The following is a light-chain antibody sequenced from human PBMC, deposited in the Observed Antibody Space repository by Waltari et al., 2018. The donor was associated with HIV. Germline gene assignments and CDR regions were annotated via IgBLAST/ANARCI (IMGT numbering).Light chain of an antibody. CDR1: STDVGGYNY. CDR3: CSYAGSYTGV. J-gene: IGLJ1*01. V-gene: IGLV2-11*01. Sequence: QSALTQPRSVSGSPGQSVTMSCAGTSTDVGGYNYVSWYQQTPGKAPKLMIYDVTKRPSGVPDRFSGSKSGNTASLTISGLQADDEADYYCCSYAGSYTGVFGTGTKVTVL. CDR2: DVT.